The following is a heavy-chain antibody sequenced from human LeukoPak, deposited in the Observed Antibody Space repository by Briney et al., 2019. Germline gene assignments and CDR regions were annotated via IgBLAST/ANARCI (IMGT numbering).Heavy chain of an antibody. CDR1: GFTFSSYG. D-gene: IGHD6-19*01. V-gene: IGHV3-30*18. CDR2: ISFDGSYK. Sequence: GRSLRLSCAASGFTFSSYGMHWVRQAPGKGLEWVTFISFDGSYKYYPDSVKGRFTISRDNSKNTLYLQMNSLRVDDTAVYYCGKTPVSSGWSYFDYWGQGTLVTVSS. CDR3: GKTPVSSGWSYFDY. J-gene: IGHJ4*02.